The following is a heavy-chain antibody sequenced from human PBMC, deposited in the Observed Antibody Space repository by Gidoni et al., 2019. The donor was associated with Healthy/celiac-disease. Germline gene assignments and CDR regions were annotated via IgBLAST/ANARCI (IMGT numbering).Heavy chain of an antibody. CDR3: ARGGGRYCSSTSCYITPNLGAFDI. D-gene: IGHD2-2*02. Sequence: VQLHPWGAGLLKPSETLSLTCAVYGGSFSGCYWSWIRRPPGKGLKWIGEINHSGSTNYNPSLKGRVTISVDTSKNQFSLKLSSVTAADTAVYYCARGGGRYCSSTSCYITPNLGAFDIWGQGTMVTVSS. J-gene: IGHJ3*02. CDR2: INHSGST. CDR1: GGSFSGCY. V-gene: IGHV4-34*01.